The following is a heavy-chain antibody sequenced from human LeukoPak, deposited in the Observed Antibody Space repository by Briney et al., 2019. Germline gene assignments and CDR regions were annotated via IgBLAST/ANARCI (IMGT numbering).Heavy chain of an antibody. CDR3: ARGTLWGSSGYYPFDY. D-gene: IGHD3-22*01. J-gene: IGHJ4*02. Sequence: ASVKVSCKASGYTFTSYGISWVRQAPGQGLEWMGRISAYNGNTNYAQKLQGRVTMTTDTSTSTAYMELRSLRSDDTAVYYCARGTLWGSSGYYPFDYWGQGTLVTVSS. V-gene: IGHV1-18*01. CDR2: ISAYNGNT. CDR1: GYTFTSYG.